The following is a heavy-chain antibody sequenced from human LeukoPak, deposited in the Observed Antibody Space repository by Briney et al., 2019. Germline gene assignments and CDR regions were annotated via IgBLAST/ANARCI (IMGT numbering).Heavy chain of an antibody. D-gene: IGHD5-12*01. J-gene: IGHJ6*03. CDR1: GGTFSSYA. CDR3: ATQEDIVATIWRYYYYYMDV. CDR2: IIPIFGTA. V-gene: IGHV1-69*06. Sequence: SVKVSCKASGGTFSSYAISWVRQAPGQGLEWMGGIIPIFGTANYAQKFQGRVTITADKSTSTAYMELSSLRSEDTAVYYCATQEDIVATIWRYYYYYMDVWGKGTTVIVSS.